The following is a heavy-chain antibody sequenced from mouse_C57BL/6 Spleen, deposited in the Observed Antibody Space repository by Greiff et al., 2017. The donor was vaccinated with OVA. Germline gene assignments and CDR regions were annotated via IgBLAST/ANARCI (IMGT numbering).Heavy chain of an antibody. J-gene: IGHJ4*01. CDR1: GYTFTSYW. D-gene: IGHD1-2*01. V-gene: IGHV1-55*01. Sequence: QVQLQQSGAELVKPGASVKMSCKASGYTFTSYWITWVKQRPGQGLEWIGDIYPGSGSTNYNEKFKSKATLTVDTSSSTAYMQLSSLTSEDSAVYYCARNGYGDYYAMDYWGQGTSVTVSS. CDR3: ARNGYGDYYAMDY. CDR2: IYPGSGST.